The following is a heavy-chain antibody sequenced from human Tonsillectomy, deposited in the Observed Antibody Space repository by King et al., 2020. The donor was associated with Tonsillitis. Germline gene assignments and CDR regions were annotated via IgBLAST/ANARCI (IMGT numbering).Heavy chain of an antibody. CDR1: GFTFSDYS. Sequence: VQLVESGGGLVKPGGSLRLSCSASGFTFSDYSMNWVRQAPGKGLEWVSSISSSSRYIYYADSLKGRVTISRDNAKNSLYLQMNSLRAEDTGVYYCARGGDIVVANFYHHYYGLDVWGQGTTVTVSS. CDR2: ISSSSRYI. CDR3: ARGGDIVVANFYHHYYGLDV. J-gene: IGHJ6*02. D-gene: IGHD2-21*01. V-gene: IGHV3-21*03.